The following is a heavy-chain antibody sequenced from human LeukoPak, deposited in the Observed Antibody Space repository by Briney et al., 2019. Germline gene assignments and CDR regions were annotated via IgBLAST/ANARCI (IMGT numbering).Heavy chain of an antibody. CDR1: GFTFTSYA. CDR2: ISASGGST. CDR3: AKNYGSGSSVKYYYYMDV. V-gene: IGHV3-23*01. J-gene: IGHJ6*03. D-gene: IGHD3-10*01. Sequence: PAGGSLRLSCAASGFTFTSYAMSWVRQAPKKGLEWVSVISASGGSTNYADSVKGRFTISRDNSKNTLYLQMNSLRAEDSAVYYCAKNYGSGSSVKYYYYMDVWGKGTTVTVSS.